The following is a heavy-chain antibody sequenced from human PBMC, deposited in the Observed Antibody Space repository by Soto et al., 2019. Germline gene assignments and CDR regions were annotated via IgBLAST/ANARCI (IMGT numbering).Heavy chain of an antibody. CDR2: INHSGST. CDR3: CSNSRNYYGMDV. V-gene: IGHV4-34*01. D-gene: IGHD6-6*01. CDR1: GGSFSGYY. J-gene: IGHJ6*02. Sequence: SETLSLTCAVYGGSFSGYYWSWIRQPPGKGLEWIGEINHSGSTNYNPSLKSRVTISVDTSKNQFSLKLSSVTAADTAVYYCCSNSRNYYGMDVWGQGTTVTVSS.